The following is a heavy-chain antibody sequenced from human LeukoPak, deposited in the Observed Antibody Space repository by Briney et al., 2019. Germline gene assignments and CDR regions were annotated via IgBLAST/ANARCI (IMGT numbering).Heavy chain of an antibody. J-gene: IGHJ3*02. Sequence: GASVTVSFKASGGTFISYAISWVRQAPGQGLEWMGGIIPIFGTANYAQKFQGRVTITADESTSTAYMELSSLRSEDTAAYYCARDRDIAARGTNDAFDIWGQGTMVTVSS. D-gene: IGHD6-6*01. V-gene: IGHV1-69*13. CDR1: GGTFISYA. CDR2: IIPIFGTA. CDR3: ARDRDIAARGTNDAFDI.